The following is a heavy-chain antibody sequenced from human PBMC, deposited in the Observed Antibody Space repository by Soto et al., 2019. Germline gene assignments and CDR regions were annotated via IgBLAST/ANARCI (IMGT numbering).Heavy chain of an antibody. CDR2: SSTFNGKT. CDR3: ERLLTEGATFREDAFDL. V-gene: IGHV1-18*01. D-gene: IGHD3-9*01. CDR1: RYTFTSHG. J-gene: IGHJ3*01. Sequence: QIQLVQSGGDVKTPGASVKVSCTTSRYTFTSHGIAWVRQAPGQGLEWMGWSSTFNGKTDYAQKFQGRVTMTADTITSTVHMELRSLRSDDTAVYYCERLLTEGATFREDAFDLWGPGTKVTVSS.